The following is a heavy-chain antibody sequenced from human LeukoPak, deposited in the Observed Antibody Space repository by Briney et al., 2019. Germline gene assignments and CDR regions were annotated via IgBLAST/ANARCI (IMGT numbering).Heavy chain of an antibody. D-gene: IGHD6-13*01. Sequence: GGSLRLSCAASGFTVSSNYMSWVRQAPGKGLEWVSVIYSGGSTYYADSVKGRFTISRHNSKNTLYLQMNSLRAEDTAVYYCARGHRRAAAVQVPLGYWGQGTLVTVSS. J-gene: IGHJ4*02. CDR2: IYSGGST. CDR1: GFTVSSNY. CDR3: ARGHRRAAAVQVPLGY. V-gene: IGHV3-53*04.